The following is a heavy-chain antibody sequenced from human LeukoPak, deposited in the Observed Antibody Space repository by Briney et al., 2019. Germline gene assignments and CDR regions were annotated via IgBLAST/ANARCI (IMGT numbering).Heavy chain of an antibody. D-gene: IGHD1-26*01. CDR2: IYHSGST. Sequence: SETLSLTCAVSGGSISSSSWWSWVRQPPGKGLEWIGEIYHSGSTNYNPSLKSRLIISVDKSKNQFSLQLRSVTAADTAVYFCARVGGWEPKLHGVTFDYLGQGTLVTVSS. V-gene: IGHV4-4*02. CDR3: ARVGGWEPKLHGVTFDY. J-gene: IGHJ4*02. CDR1: GGSISSSSW.